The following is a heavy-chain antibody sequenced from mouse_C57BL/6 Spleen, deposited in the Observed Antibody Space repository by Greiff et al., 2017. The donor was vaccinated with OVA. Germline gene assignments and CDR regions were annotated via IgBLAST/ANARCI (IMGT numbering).Heavy chain of an antibody. CDR2: ISNLAYSI. J-gene: IGHJ4*01. CDR1: GFTFSDYG. CDR3: ARQGDYDDAMDY. V-gene: IGHV5-15*01. Sequence: EVKLLESGGGLVQPGGSLKLSCAASGFTFSDYGMAWVRQAPRKGPEWVAFISNLAYSIYYADTVTGRFTISRENAKNTLYLEMSSLRSEDTAMYYCARQGDYDDAMDYWGQGTSVTVSS. D-gene: IGHD2-4*01.